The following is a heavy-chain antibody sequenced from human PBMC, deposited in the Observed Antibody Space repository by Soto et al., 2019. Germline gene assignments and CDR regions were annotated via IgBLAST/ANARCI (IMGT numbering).Heavy chain of an antibody. CDR3: ARGWGSSRVIGVVINNWFDP. J-gene: IGHJ5*02. Sequence: SETLSLTCTVSGGSISSSSYYWGWIRQPPGKGLEWIGSIYYSGSTYYNPSLKSRVTISVDTSKNQFSLKLSSVTAADTAVYYCARGWGSSRVIGVVINNWFDPWGQGTLVT. CDR1: GGSISSSSYY. CDR2: IYYSGST. V-gene: IGHV4-39*01. D-gene: IGHD3-3*01.